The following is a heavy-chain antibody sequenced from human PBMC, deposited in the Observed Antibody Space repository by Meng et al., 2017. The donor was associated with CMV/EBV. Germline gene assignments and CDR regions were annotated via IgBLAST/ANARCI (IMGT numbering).Heavy chain of an antibody. CDR1: EIAFSSYA. D-gene: IGHD3-10*01. V-gene: IGHV3-23*01. J-gene: IGHJ6*02. Sequence: LTRAASEIAFSSYAMNWVRLPPGKGLEWVSGISGRGDNTHYADSVKGRFTISRDKSRNTLFLQMTSLRAEDTALYYCAKDRGYRTYNGMDVWGQGTTVTVSS. CDR3: AKDRGYRTYNGMDV. CDR2: ISGRGDNT.